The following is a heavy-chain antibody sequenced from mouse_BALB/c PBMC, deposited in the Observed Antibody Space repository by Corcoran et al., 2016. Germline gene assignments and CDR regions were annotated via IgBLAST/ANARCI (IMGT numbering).Heavy chain of an antibody. CDR2: INPNNGGT. V-gene: IGHV1-18*01. D-gene: IGHD2-10*02. Sequence: EVQLQQSGPELVKPGASVKISCKTSGYTFTEYTMHWVKQSHGKSLEWIGGINPNNGGTSYNQKFKGKATLTVDKFSSTAYMELRSLTSEDSAFYFCARGSEYGNPFAYWGQGTLVTVSA. CDR3: ARGSEYGNPFAY. CDR1: GYTFTEYT. J-gene: IGHJ3*01.